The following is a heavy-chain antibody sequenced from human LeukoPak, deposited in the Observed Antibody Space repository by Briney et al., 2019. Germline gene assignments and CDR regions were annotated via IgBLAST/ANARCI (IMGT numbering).Heavy chain of an antibody. CDR3: ARVGSGSIYYYYYMDV. D-gene: IGHD3-10*01. V-gene: IGHV4-39*07. CDR2: IYYSGST. J-gene: IGHJ6*03. CDR1: GGSISSSSYY. Sequence: SETLSLTCTVSGGSISSSSYYWGWIRQPPGKGLEWIGSIYYSGSTYCNPSLKSRVTITVDTSKNQFSLKLSSVTAADTAVYYCARVGSGSIYYYYYMDVWGKGTTVTVSS.